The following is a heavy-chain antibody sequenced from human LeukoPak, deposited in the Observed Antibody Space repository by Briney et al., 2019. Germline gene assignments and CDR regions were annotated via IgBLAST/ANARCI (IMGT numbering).Heavy chain of an antibody. J-gene: IGHJ6*03. D-gene: IGHD6-13*01. V-gene: IGHV3-48*04. Sequence: GGSLRLSCAASGFTFSSYSMNWVRQAPGKGLEWVSHISSSSSTIYYADSVKGRFTISRDNAKNSLYLQMNSLRAEDTAVYYCARTLVAAAGYYYYYYMDVWGKGTTVTISS. CDR3: ARTLVAAAGYYYYYYMDV. CDR2: ISSSSSTI. CDR1: GFTFSSYS.